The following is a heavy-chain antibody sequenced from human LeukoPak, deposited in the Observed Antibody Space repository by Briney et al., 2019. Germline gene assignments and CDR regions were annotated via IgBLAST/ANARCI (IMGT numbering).Heavy chain of an antibody. V-gene: IGHV3-23*01. J-gene: IGHJ4*02. CDR3: ARRGYGDY. Sequence: PGGSLRLSCVASGFTFSNYAMSWVRQAPGMGLEWVSALSGSGTKTYYADSVKGRFTISRDNSKNTLYLQMNSLRAEDTAIYYCARRGYGDYWGQGTLVTVSS. D-gene: IGHD5-12*01. CDR1: GFTFSNYA. CDR2: LSGSGTKT.